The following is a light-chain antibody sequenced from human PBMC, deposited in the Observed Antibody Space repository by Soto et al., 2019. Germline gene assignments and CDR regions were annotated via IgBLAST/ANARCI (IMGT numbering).Light chain of an antibody. J-gene: IGKJ1*01. V-gene: IGKV3-15*01. CDR2: GAS. CDR3: QQYNTWPQT. CDR1: QTIRSS. Sequence: EVVMTQSPATLSVSLGERATLSCRASQTIRSSFAWYQQKPGQPPRLLIYGASTRAADIPARFGGSGSGTEFPLTISSLQSEDSAIYYCQQYNTWPQTFGQGTKVEIK.